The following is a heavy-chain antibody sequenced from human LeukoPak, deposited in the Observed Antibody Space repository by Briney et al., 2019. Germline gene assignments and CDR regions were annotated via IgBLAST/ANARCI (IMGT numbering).Heavy chain of an antibody. V-gene: IGHV3-15*01. Sequence: PGGSLRLSCAASGFTFSNAWMSWVRQAPGKGLEWVGRIKSKTDGGTTDYAAPVKGRFTISRDDSKNTLYLQMNSLKTEDTAVYYCTTEVRFGESNWFDPWGQGTLVTVSS. CDR1: GFTFSNAW. CDR2: IKSKTDGGTT. J-gene: IGHJ5*02. CDR3: TTEVRFGESNWFDP. D-gene: IGHD3-10*01.